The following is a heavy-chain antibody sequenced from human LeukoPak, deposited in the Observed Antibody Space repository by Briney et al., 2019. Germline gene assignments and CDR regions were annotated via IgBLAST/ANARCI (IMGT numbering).Heavy chain of an antibody. V-gene: IGHV1-18*01. CDR3: ATGGAYCGGDCYPVDYFDY. J-gene: IGHJ4*02. D-gene: IGHD2-21*02. CDR2: ISAYSGDT. Sequence: ASVKVSCKASGYTFTSYGISWVRQAPGQGLEWMGWISAYSGDTNYAQKFQGRVTITRDTSASTAYMELSSLRSEDTAVYYCATGGAYCGGDCYPVDYFDYWGQGTLVTVSS. CDR1: GYTFTSYG.